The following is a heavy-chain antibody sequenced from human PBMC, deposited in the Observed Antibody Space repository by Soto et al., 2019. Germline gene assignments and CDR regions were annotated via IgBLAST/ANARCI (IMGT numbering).Heavy chain of an antibody. CDR2: ISATGGST. D-gene: IGHD3-16*02. V-gene: IGHV3-23*01. J-gene: IGHJ4*02. CDR3: ANAEHPRRSIGFDY. Sequence: HPGGSLRLSCAVSGFTFASYVMTWVRQAPGKGLEWVSSISATGGSTYYAGSVKGRFTISRDNSKNTLYLQMNSLRAEDTAIYYCANAEHPRRSIGFDYWGQGTLVTVSS. CDR1: GFTFASYV.